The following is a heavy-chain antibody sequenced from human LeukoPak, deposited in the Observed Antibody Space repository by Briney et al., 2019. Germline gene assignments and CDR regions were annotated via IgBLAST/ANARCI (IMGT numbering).Heavy chain of an antibody. V-gene: IGHV4-38-2*01. CDR3: ARQYDSYYYYYLDL. Sequence: SETLSLTCAVSGYPLNNAYYWVWIRQPPGKGLEWIGSLFHPDSTYYNPSLKGRVTMSVDTSRNQFSLKLSSVTAADTAVYYCARQYDSYYYYYLDLWGTGTTVTVSS. CDR2: LFHPDST. CDR1: GYPLNNAYY. D-gene: IGHD2-2*01. J-gene: IGHJ6*03.